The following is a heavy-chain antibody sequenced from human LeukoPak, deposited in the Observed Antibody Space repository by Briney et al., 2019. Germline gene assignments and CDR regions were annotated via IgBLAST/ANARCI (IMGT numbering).Heavy chain of an antibody. CDR2: INHSGST. V-gene: IGHV4-34*01. CDR1: GGSFSGYY. CDR3: ARGSLAGEDY. D-gene: IGHD2-21*01. J-gene: IGHJ4*02. Sequence: ASETLSLTCAVYGGSFSGYYWSWIRRPPGKGLEWIGEINHSGSTNYNPSLKSRVTISVDTSKNQFSLKLSSVTAADTAVYYCARGSLAGEDYWGQGTLVTVSS.